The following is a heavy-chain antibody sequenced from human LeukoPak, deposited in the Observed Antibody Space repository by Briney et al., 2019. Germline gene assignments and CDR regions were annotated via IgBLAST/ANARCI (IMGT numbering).Heavy chain of an antibody. Sequence: GGALRLSCAASGDTFSNYWMGWVREALGKGGEWGANIKEDGSERCYVDSVKGRFTISRDQANSSLYLQMTDLCAEDTAVSSCARAPRALTDYWGQGTLVTVSS. V-gene: IGHV3-7*01. CDR2: IKEDGSER. J-gene: IGHJ4*02. CDR3: ARAPRALTDY. D-gene: IGHD1-26*01. CDR1: GDTFSNYW.